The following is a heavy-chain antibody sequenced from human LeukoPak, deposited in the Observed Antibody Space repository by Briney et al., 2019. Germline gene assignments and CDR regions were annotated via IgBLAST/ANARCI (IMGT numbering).Heavy chain of an antibody. V-gene: IGHV3-23*01. Sequence: GGSLRLSCAASGFTFSSYAMSWVRQAQGKGLEWVSAISGSGGSTYYADSVKGRFTISRDNSKNTLYLQMNSLRAEDTAVYYCARSSGSSGYFDCWGQGTLVTVSS. CDR2: ISGSGGST. CDR1: GFTFSSYA. J-gene: IGHJ4*02. CDR3: ARSSGSSGYFDC. D-gene: IGHD1-26*01.